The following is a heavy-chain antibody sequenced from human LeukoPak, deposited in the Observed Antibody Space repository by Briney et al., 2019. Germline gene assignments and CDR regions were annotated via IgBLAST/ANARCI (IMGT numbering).Heavy chain of an antibody. CDR2: ISAYYGST. J-gene: IGHJ3*02. CDR1: GYTFTSYG. V-gene: IGHV1-18*01. Sequence: ASVNVSCKASGYTFTSYGISWVRQAPGQGLEWMGWISAYYGSTNYAQKLQGRVTMTTDTSTSTAYMELRSLRSDDTAVYYCARDHIAVAGNAAFDIWGQGTMVTVSS. CDR3: ARDHIAVAGNAAFDI. D-gene: IGHD6-19*01.